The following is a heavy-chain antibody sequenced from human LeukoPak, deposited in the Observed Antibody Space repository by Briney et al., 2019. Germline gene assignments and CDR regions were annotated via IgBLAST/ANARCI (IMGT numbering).Heavy chain of an antibody. J-gene: IGHJ4*02. Sequence: PSETLSLTCTVSGGSISSSSYYWGWIRQPPGKGLEWIGSIYYSGSTYYNPSLKSRVTISVDTSKNQFSLKLSSVTAADTAVYYCASECYNASTTRDYWGQGTLVTVSS. CDR3: ASECYNASTTRDY. CDR2: IYYSGST. V-gene: IGHV4-39*01. CDR1: GGSISSSSYY. D-gene: IGHD2-2*02.